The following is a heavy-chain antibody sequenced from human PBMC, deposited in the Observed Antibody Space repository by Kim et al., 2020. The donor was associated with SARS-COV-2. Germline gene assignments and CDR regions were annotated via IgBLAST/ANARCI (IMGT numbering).Heavy chain of an antibody. Sequence: SETLSLTCAVYGGSFSGYYWSWIRQPPGKGLEWIGEINHSGSTNYNPSLKSRVTISVDTSKNQFSLKLSSVTAADTAVCYCARGPSGGVPEPFDYWGQGTLVTVSS. D-gene: IGHD6-25*01. J-gene: IGHJ4*02. V-gene: IGHV4-34*01. CDR3: ARGPSGGVPEPFDY. CDR1: GGSFSGYY. CDR2: INHSGST.